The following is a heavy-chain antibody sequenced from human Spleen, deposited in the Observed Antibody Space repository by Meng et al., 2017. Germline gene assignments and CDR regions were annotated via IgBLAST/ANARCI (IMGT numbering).Heavy chain of an antibody. V-gene: IGHV4-34*01. J-gene: IGHJ4*02. D-gene: IGHD4-11*01. CDR2: INHSGST. Sequence: QVQLQRWGAGLLKPSETLSLTCVVSGGSFSDYYWSWIRQPQGKGLEWIGEINHSGSTNYNPSLESRATISVDTSQNNLSLKLSSVTAEDSAVYYCARGPTTMAHDFDYWGQGTLVTVFS. CDR1: GGSFSDYY. CDR3: ARGPTTMAHDFDY.